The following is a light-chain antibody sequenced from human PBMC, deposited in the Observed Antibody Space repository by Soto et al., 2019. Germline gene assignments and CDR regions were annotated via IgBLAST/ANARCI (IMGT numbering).Light chain of an antibody. CDR1: QSVSSSY. CDR2: GAS. J-gene: IGKJ4*01. V-gene: IGKV3-20*01. CDR3: QQYGISPLT. Sequence: EIVLTQSPGTLSLSPGERATLSCRASQSVSSSYLAWYQQKPGQATRLLIYGASSIATGSPDRFSGSGCGTDFALTISRLEPEDFAVYYCQQYGISPLTVGGGTKVEIK.